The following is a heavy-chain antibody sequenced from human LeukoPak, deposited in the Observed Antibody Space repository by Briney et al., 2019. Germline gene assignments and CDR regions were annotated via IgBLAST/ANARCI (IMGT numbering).Heavy chain of an antibody. CDR3: XXXXXXGRSDYYYMDV. CDR1: GGSISSSSYY. D-gene: IGHD3-16*02. CDR2: IYTSGST. V-gene: IGHV4-61*02. J-gene: IGHJ6*03. Sequence: SETLSLTCTVSGGSISSSSYYWGWIRQPPGKGLEWTGRIYTSGSTNYNPSLKSRVTISVDTSKNQFSLKLSSVTAADTAVYYXXXXXXXGRSDYYYMDVWGKGTTVTVSS.